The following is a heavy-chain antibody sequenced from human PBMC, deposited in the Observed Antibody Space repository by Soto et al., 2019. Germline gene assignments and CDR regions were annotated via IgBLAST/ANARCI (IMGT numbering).Heavy chain of an antibody. J-gene: IGHJ4*02. Sequence: VSLRLSCAASGFTFSSYWMSWVRQAPWKGLEWVANIKQDGSEKYYVDSVKGRFTISRDNAKNSLYLQMNSLRAEDTAVYYCARGYYDFWSGSPFDYWGQGTLVTVSS. CDR1: GFTFSSYW. V-gene: IGHV3-7*03. D-gene: IGHD3-3*01. CDR2: IKQDGSEK. CDR3: ARGYYDFWSGSPFDY.